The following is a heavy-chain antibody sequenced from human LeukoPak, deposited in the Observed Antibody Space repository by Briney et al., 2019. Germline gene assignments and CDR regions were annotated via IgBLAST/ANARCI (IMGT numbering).Heavy chain of an antibody. J-gene: IGHJ4*02. V-gene: IGHV4-30-2*01. CDR1: GGSISSGGYY. CDR3: ARDRSIAARGFDY. D-gene: IGHD6-6*01. Sequence: PSQTLSLTCAVSGGSISSGGYYWSWIRQPPGKGLEWIGYIYHSGSTYYNPSLKSRVTISVDRSKNQFSLKLGSVTAADTAVYYCARDRSIAARGFDYWGQGTLVTVSS. CDR2: IYHSGST.